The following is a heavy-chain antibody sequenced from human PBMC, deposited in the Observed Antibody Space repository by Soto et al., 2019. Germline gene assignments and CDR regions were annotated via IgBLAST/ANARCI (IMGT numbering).Heavy chain of an antibody. Sequence: QVQLVQSGAEVKRPGSSVKVSCRASGGTFSDYPFSWVRPAPGQGLVWLGGIIPFLGSSKYADNFQARGTFSADESTATAFMDLSSLRSGDTAVYYWAAKKYRTSSTNYFYNYGMDIWGQGTTVTVSS. CDR2: IIPFLGSS. CDR3: AAKKYRTSSTNYFYNYGMDI. D-gene: IGHD6-6*01. CDR1: GGTFSDYP. J-gene: IGHJ6*02. V-gene: IGHV1-69*01.